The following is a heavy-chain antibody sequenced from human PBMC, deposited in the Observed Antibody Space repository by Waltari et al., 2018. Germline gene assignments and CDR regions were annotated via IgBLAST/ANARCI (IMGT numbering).Heavy chain of an antibody. CDR1: EYTFTSSY. V-gene: IGHV1-46*01. J-gene: IGHJ6*02. CDR2: INPSGGST. CDR3: ARDTGALWMDV. D-gene: IGHD2-21*01. Sequence: QSGAEVKKPGASVKFSCKTSEYTFTSSYIHWARQAPGQGLEWMGIINPSGGSTIYAQKFQGRVTMTRDTSTSTVYMELSSLRSEDTAVYHCARDTGALWMDVWGQGTTVTVSS.